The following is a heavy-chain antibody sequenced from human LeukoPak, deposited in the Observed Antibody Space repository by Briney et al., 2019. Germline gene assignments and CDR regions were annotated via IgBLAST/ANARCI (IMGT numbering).Heavy chain of an antibody. D-gene: IGHD1-26*01. J-gene: IGHJ5*02. CDR3: AREPHIGSGSYYSVFWFDP. V-gene: IGHV6-1*01. Sequence: SQTLSLTCTISGDSVSSNSAAWNWIRQSPSRGLEWLGRTYYRSKWYNDYAVSVKSRITINPDASKNQFSLQLNSVTPEDTAVYYCAREPHIGSGSYYSVFWFDPWGQGTLVTVSS. CDR1: GDSVSSNSAA. CDR2: TYYRSKWYN.